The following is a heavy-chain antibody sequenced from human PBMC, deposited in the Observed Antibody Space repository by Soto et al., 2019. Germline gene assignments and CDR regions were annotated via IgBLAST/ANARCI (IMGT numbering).Heavy chain of an antibody. Sequence: ESGGDLVQPGSSLRVSCAASGFTFDDYAMHWVRQAPGKGLARVSGISWNSGSIVYADSVKGRFTISRDNANNSVHLQMNSLGTEDTALYYCARDTDLNSSPVRGRGVDMWSHGTMATVSS. D-gene: IGHD6-13*01. CDR3: ARDTDLNSSPVRGRGVDM. J-gene: IGHJ3*02. CDR1: GFTFDDYA. CDR2: ISWNSGSI. V-gene: IGHV3-9*01.